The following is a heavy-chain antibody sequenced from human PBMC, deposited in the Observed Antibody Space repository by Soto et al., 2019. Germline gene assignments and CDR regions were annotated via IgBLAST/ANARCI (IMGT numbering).Heavy chain of an antibody. V-gene: IGHV1-3*01. D-gene: IGHD5-18*01. J-gene: IGHJ5*02. CDR2: INAGNGNT. CDR3: ARVPQLWAPNWFDP. CDR1: GYTFTSYA. Sequence: GASVKVSCKASGYTFTSYAMHWVRQAPGQRLEWMGWINAGNGNTKYSQKFQGRVTITRDTSASTAYMELSSLRSEDTAVYYCARVPQLWAPNWFDPWGQGTLITAPQ.